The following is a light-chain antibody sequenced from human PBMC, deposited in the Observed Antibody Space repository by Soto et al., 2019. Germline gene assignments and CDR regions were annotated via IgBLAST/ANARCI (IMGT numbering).Light chain of an antibody. Sequence: EIVLTQSPCTLSLSPGERATLSCSSSQSVRNSLLAWYQQKPGQPPRLLIYDASTRATATPERFSGSGAGTDFTLTISRLEPEDFAVYYCHQYDSIVQTFGQGTKVDIK. J-gene: IGKJ1*01. CDR3: HQYDSIVQT. V-gene: IGKV3-20*01. CDR2: DAS. CDR1: QSVRNSL.